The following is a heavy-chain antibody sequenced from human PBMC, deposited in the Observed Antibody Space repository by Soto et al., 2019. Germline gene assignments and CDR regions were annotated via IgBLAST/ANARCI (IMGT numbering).Heavy chain of an antibody. CDR3: AKELTQDLWFSPKGPNGY. Sequence: GGSLRLSCAASGFTFSSYGMHWVRQAPGKGLEWVAVISYDGSNKYYADSVKGRFTISRDNSKNTLYLQMNSMRAEDTAVYYCAKELTQDLWFSPKGPNGYWGQGTLVTVSS. CDR2: ISYDGSNK. J-gene: IGHJ4*02. V-gene: IGHV3-30*18. D-gene: IGHD3-10*01. CDR1: GFTFSSYG.